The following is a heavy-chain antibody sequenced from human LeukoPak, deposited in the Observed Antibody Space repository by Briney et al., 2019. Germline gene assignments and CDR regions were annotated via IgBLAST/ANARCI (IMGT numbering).Heavy chain of an antibody. Sequence: PGGSLRLSCAASGFTFSSYWKSWVRQAPGKGLEWVANIKQDGSEKYYVDSVKGRFTISRDNAKNSLYLQMNSLRAEDTAVYYCARGKGSYSSSWYPFYYYYYGMDVWGQGTTVTVSS. CDR3: ARGKGSYSSSWYPFYYYYYGMDV. CDR1: GFTFSSYW. V-gene: IGHV3-7*01. CDR2: IKQDGSEK. J-gene: IGHJ6*02. D-gene: IGHD6-13*01.